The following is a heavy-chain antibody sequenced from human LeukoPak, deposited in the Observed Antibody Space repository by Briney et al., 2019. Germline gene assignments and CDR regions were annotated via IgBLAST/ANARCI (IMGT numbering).Heavy chain of an antibody. CDR1: GFTFSSYK. D-gene: IGHD3-3*01. Sequence: GGSLRLSCAASGFTFSSYKMNWVRQAPGKGLECVSYISGSGSVTYYADSVKGQFTISRDNAKNSPYLQMNSLRAEDTAVYYCARGSFWSGYPYFDYWGQGTLVTVSS. J-gene: IGHJ4*02. CDR3: ARGSFWSGYPYFDY. V-gene: IGHV3-48*03. CDR2: ISGSGSVT.